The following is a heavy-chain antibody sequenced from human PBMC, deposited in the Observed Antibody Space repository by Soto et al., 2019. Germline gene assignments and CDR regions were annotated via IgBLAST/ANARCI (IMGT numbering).Heavy chain of an antibody. V-gene: IGHV6-1*01. CDR1: GDSVSSNDAA. Sequence: QVQLQQSGPELVKPSQTLSVTCVISGDSVSSNDAAWNWVRQSPSRGLEWLGRTYYRSMWYNDFAVSAESRITITSDTSKNQFSLQLHSVTPEDTAVYFCARERTGHYDFFDYWGQGTLLTVSS. D-gene: IGHD3-3*01. J-gene: IGHJ4*02. CDR2: TYYRSMWYN. CDR3: ARERTGHYDFFDY.